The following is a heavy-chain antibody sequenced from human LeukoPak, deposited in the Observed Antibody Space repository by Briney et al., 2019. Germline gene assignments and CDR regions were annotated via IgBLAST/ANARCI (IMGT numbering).Heavy chain of an antibody. Sequence: PGGSLRLSCAASGFTFSSYWMSWVRQAPGKGLEWVANIKQDGSEKYYVDSVKGRFTISRDNAKNSLYLQMNSLRAEDTAVYYCARTRIRLRLGELSSSYFDYWGQGTLVTVSS. CDR3: ARTRIRLRLGELSSSYFDY. V-gene: IGHV3-7*01. CDR2: IKQDGSEK. J-gene: IGHJ4*02. D-gene: IGHD3-16*02. CDR1: GFTFSSYW.